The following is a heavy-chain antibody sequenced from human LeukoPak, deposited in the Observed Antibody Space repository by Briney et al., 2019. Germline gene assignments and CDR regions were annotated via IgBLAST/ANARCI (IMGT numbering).Heavy chain of an antibody. CDR2: IKQAGSEK. Sequence: QPGGSLRLSCAASGFTFSSYWMSWVRQASGKGLEWVANIKQAGSEKYYVGSVKGRFTISRDNAKNSLHLQMDTLRADDTAVYYCARVWGPKPDMPAINNHFYYYMDVWGKGTTVTVSS. V-gene: IGHV3-7*01. CDR1: GFTFSSYW. D-gene: IGHD5-24*01. CDR3: ARVWGPKPDMPAINNHFYYYMDV. J-gene: IGHJ6*03.